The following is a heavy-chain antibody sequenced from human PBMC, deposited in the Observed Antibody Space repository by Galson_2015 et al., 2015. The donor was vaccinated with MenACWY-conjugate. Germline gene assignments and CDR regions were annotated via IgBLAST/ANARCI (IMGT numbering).Heavy chain of an antibody. D-gene: IGHD1-26*01. V-gene: IGHV5-51*03. CDR3: ARRQWEPTGKCAFDI. CDR1: GYSFTNYW. CDR2: IYPGDSDT. J-gene: IGHJ3*02. Sequence: QSGAEVTKPGESLQISCKGSGYSFTNYWIGWVRQMPGKGLEWMGIIYPGDSDTRYSPSLQGQVTISVDKSITTAYLQWSSLKASDTAIYYCARRQWEPTGKCAFDIWGQGTMVTVSS.